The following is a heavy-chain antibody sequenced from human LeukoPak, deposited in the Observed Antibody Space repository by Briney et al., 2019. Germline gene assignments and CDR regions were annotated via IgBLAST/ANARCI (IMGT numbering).Heavy chain of an antibody. J-gene: IGHJ4*02. V-gene: IGHV3-21*01. CDR1: GFTFSSYS. D-gene: IGHD2-21*02. Sequence: GGSLRLSCAASGFTFSSYSMNWVRQAPGKGLEWVSSISSSSSYIYYADSVKGRFTISRDNAKNSLYLQMNSLRAEDTAVYYCARDMAYCGGDCPTFDYWGQGTLVTVSS. CDR2: ISSSSSYI. CDR3: ARDMAYCGGDCPTFDY.